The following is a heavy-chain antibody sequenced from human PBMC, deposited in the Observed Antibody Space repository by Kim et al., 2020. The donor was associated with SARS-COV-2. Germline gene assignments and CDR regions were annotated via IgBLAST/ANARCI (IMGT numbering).Heavy chain of an antibody. D-gene: IGHD3-3*01. CDR1: GGSINSGNYY. J-gene: IGHJ5*02. Sequence: SETLSLTCTVSGGSINSGNYYWSWIRQHPGKDLEWIGYIYYSGSTYYNPSLKSRVTISLDTSKNQFSLRLSSVTAADTAVYYCARSDGYKFLPRFDPWGQGTLVTVSS. CDR3: ARSDGYKFLPRFDP. CDR2: IYYSGST. V-gene: IGHV4-31*03.